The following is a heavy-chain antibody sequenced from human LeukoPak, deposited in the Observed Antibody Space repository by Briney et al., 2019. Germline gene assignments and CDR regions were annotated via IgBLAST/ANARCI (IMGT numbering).Heavy chain of an antibody. J-gene: IGHJ4*02. CDR3: ARWGRWLQSFDY. CDR1: GYTFTSYA. V-gene: IGHV1-3*01. D-gene: IGHD5-24*01. Sequence: ASVKVSCKASGYTFTSYAMHWVRQAPGQRLEWMGWINAGNGNTKYSQKFQGRVTITRDTSASTAYMELSSLRSEDTAVYYCARWGRWLQSFDYWGRGTLVTVSS. CDR2: INAGNGNT.